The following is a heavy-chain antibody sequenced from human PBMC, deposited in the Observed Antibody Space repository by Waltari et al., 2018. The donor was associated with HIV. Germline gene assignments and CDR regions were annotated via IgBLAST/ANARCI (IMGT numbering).Heavy chain of an antibody. CDR2: IYWDNDK. CDR1: DFSLPTSAVR. J-gene: IGHJ4*02. Sequence: TTLKECGPALAIPTQTLKLTCSFSDFSLPTSAVRVGCIRQPPGKAREGLALIYWDNDKSYSPSLKSRLTITKDTSKNQVVLTMTTMDPVDTATYYRAHRLSNCGYVDYWGQGTLVTVSS. D-gene: IGHD4-4*01. V-gene: IGHV2-5*02. CDR3: AHRLSNCGYVDY.